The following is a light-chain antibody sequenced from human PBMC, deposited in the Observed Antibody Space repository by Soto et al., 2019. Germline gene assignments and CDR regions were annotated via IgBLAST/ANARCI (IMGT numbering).Light chain of an antibody. Sequence: DVQMTQSPSTLSASVGDRVTITCRASQTISSWLAWYQQKPGKAPKLLIYKASSLESGVQSRFSGSGSGTEFTLTISSLQPDDFATYYCKQYNSYPWTFGQGTKVDIK. CDR1: QTISSW. J-gene: IGKJ1*01. CDR2: KAS. V-gene: IGKV1-5*03. CDR3: KQYNSYPWT.